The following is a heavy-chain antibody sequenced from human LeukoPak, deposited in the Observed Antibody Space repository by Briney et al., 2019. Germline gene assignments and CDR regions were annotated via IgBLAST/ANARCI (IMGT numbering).Heavy chain of an antibody. Sequence: PSETLSLTCAVYGGSFSGYYWSWIRQPPGKGLEWIGYSYYNGSTNYNPSLKSRVTISVDTSKNQFSLRLTSVTAADTAVYHCARGRGYCSSTSCQNFDYWGQGTLVTVSS. D-gene: IGHD2-2*01. J-gene: IGHJ4*02. CDR1: GGSFSGYY. CDR3: ARGRGYCSSTSCQNFDY. CDR2: SYYNGST. V-gene: IGHV4-59*01.